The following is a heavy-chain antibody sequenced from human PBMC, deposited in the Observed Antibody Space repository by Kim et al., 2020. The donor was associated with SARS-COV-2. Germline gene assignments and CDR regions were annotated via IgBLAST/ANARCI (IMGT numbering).Heavy chain of an antibody. CDR2: IYYSGST. CDR1: GGSISSSSYY. CDR3: ARLGIDREWYFDY. J-gene: IGHJ4*02. Sequence: SETLSLTCTVSGGSISSSSYYWGWIRQPPGKGLEWIGSIYYSGSTYYNPSLKSRVTISVDTSKNQFSLKLSSVTAADTAVYYCARLGIDREWYFDYWGQGTLVTVSS. V-gene: IGHV4-39*01. D-gene: IGHD3-3*01.